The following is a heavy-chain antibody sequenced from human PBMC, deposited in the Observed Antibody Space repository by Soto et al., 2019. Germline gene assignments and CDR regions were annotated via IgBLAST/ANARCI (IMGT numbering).Heavy chain of an antibody. CDR2: MSYSGIT. D-gene: IGHD1-7*01. J-gene: IGHJ4*02. CDR3: ATMGTPATGLYYFDN. Sequence: SETLSLTCTVSGVSIISGSYYWSWIRQPPGKGLEWIGFMSYSGITSYNASLKSRVTMSVDTSKSQFSLSLSFVTAADTAVYYCATMGTPATGLYYFDNWGQGTLVTVSS. V-gene: IGHV4-30-4*01. CDR1: GVSIISGSYY.